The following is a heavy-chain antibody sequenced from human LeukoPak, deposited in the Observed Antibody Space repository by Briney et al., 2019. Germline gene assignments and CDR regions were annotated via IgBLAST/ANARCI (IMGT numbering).Heavy chain of an antibody. J-gene: IGHJ4*02. CDR1: GFTFSSYA. V-gene: IGHV3-23*01. CDR2: ISGSGGST. D-gene: IGHD3-22*01. Sequence: GGSLRLSCAASGFTFSSYAMSWVRQAPGKGLEWVSAISGSGGSTYYAEPVKGRFAIPRDNSKNTLYLQMNSPRAEATAVYYCAKEDYYDSSGYYLGPSYFDYWGQGTLVTVSS. CDR3: AKEDYYDSSGYYLGPSYFDY.